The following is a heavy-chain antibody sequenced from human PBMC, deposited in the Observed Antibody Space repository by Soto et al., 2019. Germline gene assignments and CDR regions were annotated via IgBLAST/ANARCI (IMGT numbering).Heavy chain of an antibody. CDR1: GSDFNTYG. D-gene: IGHD6-13*01. CDR2: ISFDGGSQ. Sequence: QVQLVESAGGVVQPGRSLRLSCAASGSDFNTYGFHWVRQAPGKGLEWVAAISFDGGSQYYADSVKGRFTVSRDKSNSTLYLQMNSLGAEDTATYFCAKDSSVTAAGSGGWFDPWGPGTLVSVSS. J-gene: IGHJ5*02. CDR3: AKDSSVTAAGSGGWFDP. V-gene: IGHV3-30*18.